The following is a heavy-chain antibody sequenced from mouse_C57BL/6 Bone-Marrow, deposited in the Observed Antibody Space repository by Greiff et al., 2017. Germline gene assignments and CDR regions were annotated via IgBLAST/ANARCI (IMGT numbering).Heavy chain of an antibody. CDR3: AIYYDYDGGPGFAY. CDR2: ISSGSSTI. V-gene: IGHV5-17*01. D-gene: IGHD2-4*01. Sequence: EVPLVESGGGLVKPGGSLKLSCAASGFTFSDYGMHWVRQAPETGLALVAYISSGSSTISYAATVKGRFTISRDNAKHTLFLQMTSLRSEDTAMDYGAIYYDYDGGPGFAYGGQGTLGTVSA. CDR1: GFTFSDYG. J-gene: IGHJ3*01.